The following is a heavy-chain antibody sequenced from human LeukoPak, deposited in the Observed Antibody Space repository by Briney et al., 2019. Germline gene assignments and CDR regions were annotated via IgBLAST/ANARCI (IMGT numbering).Heavy chain of an antibody. Sequence: ASLKVSCKASGYTFTGYYMHWVRQAPGQGLEWMGWINPNGGGTNYAQKFQGRVTMTRDTSISTAYMELSRLRSDDTAVYYCASVGYDSQQSPLDYWGQGTLVTVSS. CDR3: ASVGYDSQQSPLDY. V-gene: IGHV1-2*02. D-gene: IGHD3-22*01. CDR2: INPNGGGT. CDR1: GYTFTGYY. J-gene: IGHJ4*02.